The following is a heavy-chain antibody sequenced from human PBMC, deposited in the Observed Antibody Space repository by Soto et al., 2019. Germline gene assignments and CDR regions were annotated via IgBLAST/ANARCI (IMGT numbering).Heavy chain of an antibody. V-gene: IGHV3-23*01. J-gene: IGHJ4*02. Sequence: PGGSLRLSCAASGFTFSSYAMSWVRQAPGKGLEWVSAISGSDGRTFYVDSVKGRFTISRDNSKNTLYLQMNSLRAEDTAVYYCAKESPYSNSPSRSYYFDYWGQGTLVTVSS. D-gene: IGHD2-21*01. CDR3: AKESPYSNSPSRSYYFDY. CDR1: GFTFSSYA. CDR2: ISGSDGRT.